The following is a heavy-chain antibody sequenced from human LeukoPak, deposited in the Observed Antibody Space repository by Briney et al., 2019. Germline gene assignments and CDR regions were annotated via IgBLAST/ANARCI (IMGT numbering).Heavy chain of an antibody. V-gene: IGHV3-23*01. CDR3: ARELIVVVVAARKKLTRHLDY. D-gene: IGHD2-15*01. CDR2: ISGSGDNT. J-gene: IGHJ4*02. Sequence: GGSLRLSCAASGFTFSSYAMNWVRQAPGKGLEWISSISGSGDNTYYADSVKGRFTISRDNSKNTLYLQMNSLRAEDTAVYYCARELIVVVVAARKKLTRHLDYWGQGTLVTVSS. CDR1: GFTFSSYA.